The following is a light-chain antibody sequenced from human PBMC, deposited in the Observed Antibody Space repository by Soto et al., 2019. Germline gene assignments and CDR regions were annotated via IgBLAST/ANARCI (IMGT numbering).Light chain of an antibody. CDR1: NSNIGAGYD. CDR2: GNN. Sequence: QSVLTQPPSVSGAPGQRGTISCTGSNSNIGAGYDVHWYQQLPGTAPKLLIYGNNNRPSGVPDRFSGSKSGTSASLAITGLQAEDEADYSCQSYDSSLSGYVFGTGTKVTVL. V-gene: IGLV1-40*01. J-gene: IGLJ1*01. CDR3: QSYDSSLSGYV.